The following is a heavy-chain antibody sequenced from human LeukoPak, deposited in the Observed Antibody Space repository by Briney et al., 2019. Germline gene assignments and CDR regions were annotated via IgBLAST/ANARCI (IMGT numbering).Heavy chain of an antibody. CDR2: ISWNSGSI. J-gene: IGHJ3*02. V-gene: IGHV3-9*03. D-gene: IGHD3-10*01. CDR1: GFTFDDYA. CDR3: AKALRPYGSGSYLSVDSAFDI. Sequence: PGGSLRLSCAASGFTFDDYAMHWVRQAPGKGLEWVSGISWNSGSIGYADSVKGRFTISRDNAKNSLYLQMNSLRAEDMALYYCAKALRPYGSGSYLSVDSAFDIWGQGTMVTVSS.